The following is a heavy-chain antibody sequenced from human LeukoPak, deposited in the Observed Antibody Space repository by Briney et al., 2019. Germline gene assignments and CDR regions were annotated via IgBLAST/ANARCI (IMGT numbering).Heavy chain of an antibody. Sequence: ASVKVSCKASGYTFTSYDINWVRQATGQGLEWMGWMNPNSSNTGYAQKFQGRVTMTRNTSISTAYMELSSLRSEDTAVYYCARGQNLWFGELLALMWGQGTLVTVSS. CDR2: MNPNSSNT. D-gene: IGHD3-10*01. J-gene: IGHJ4*02. CDR3: ARGQNLWFGELLALM. V-gene: IGHV1-8*01. CDR1: GYTFTSYD.